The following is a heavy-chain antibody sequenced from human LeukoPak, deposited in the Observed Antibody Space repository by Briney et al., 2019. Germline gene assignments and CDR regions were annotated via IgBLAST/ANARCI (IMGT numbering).Heavy chain of an antibody. CDR2: INHSGST. CDR3: ARAHYDYGDDY. J-gene: IGHJ4*02. Sequence: SETLSLTCAVYGGSFSGYYWSWIRQPPGKGLEWIGEINHSGSTNYNPSLKSRVTISVDTSKNQFSLKLSSVTAADTAAYYCARAHYDYGDDYWGQGTLVTVSS. CDR1: GGSFSGYY. V-gene: IGHV4-34*01. D-gene: IGHD4-17*01.